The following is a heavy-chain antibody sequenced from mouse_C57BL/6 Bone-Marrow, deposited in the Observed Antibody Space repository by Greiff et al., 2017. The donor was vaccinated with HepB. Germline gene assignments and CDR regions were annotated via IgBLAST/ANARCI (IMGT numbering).Heavy chain of an antibody. CDR3: ARPLTGTFFDY. Sequence: EVKVVESGGDLVKPGGSLKLSCAASGFTFSSYGMSWVRQTPDKRLEWVATISSGGSYTYYPDSVKGRFTISRDNAKNTLYLQMSSLKSEDTAMYYGARPLTGTFFDYWGQGTTLTVSS. J-gene: IGHJ2*01. D-gene: IGHD4-1*01. CDR1: GFTFSSYG. V-gene: IGHV5-6*01. CDR2: ISSGGSYT.